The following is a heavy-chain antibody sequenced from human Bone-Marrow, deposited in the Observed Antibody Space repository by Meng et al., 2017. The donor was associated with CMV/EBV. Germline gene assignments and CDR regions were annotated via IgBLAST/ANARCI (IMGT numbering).Heavy chain of an antibody. J-gene: IGHJ6*02. CDR1: GYTFTSYY. CDR3: ARDGGTLYGMDV. Sequence: ASVNVSCKASGYTFTSYYMHWVRQAPGQGLEWMGIINPSGGSTSYAQKFQGRVTMTRDTSTSTVYMELSSLRSEDTAVYYCARDGGTLYGMDVWGQGTTVTVSS. CDR2: INPSGGST. D-gene: IGHD3-16*01. V-gene: IGHV1-46*01.